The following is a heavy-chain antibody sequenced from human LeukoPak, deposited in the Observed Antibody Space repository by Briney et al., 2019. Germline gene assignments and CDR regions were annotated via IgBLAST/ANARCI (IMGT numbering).Heavy chain of an antibody. D-gene: IGHD3/OR15-3a*01. Sequence: PSETLSLTCTVSGVSISSSNSYWGWIRQPPGKGLEWIGNIYYSGNTYYNASLKSQVSISIDTSKNQFSLRLTSVTAADMAVYYCARQTGSGLFILPGGQGTLVTVSS. CDR1: GVSISSSNSY. V-gene: IGHV4-39*01. J-gene: IGHJ4*02. CDR2: IYYSGNT. CDR3: ARQTGSGLFILP.